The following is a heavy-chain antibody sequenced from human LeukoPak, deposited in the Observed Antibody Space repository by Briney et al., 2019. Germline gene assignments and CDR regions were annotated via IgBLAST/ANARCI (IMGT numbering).Heavy chain of an antibody. J-gene: IGHJ4*02. CDR3: AKDREYYDFWSGYYAPSGY. CDR1: GFPFSSYG. CDR2: ISYDGSNK. Sequence: RSLRLSCAASGFPFSSYGMHWVRQAPGKGLEWGAVISYDGSNKYYADSVKGRFTISRDNSKNTLYLQMNSLRAEDTAVYYCAKDREYYDFWSGYYAPSGYWGQGTLVTVSS. V-gene: IGHV3-30*18. D-gene: IGHD3-3*01.